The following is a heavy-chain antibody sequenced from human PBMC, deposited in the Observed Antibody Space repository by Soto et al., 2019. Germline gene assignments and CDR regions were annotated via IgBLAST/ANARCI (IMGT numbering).Heavy chain of an antibody. CDR2: ISAYNGNT. J-gene: IGHJ1*01. CDR1: GYTFTSYG. CDR3: ARSDDSSGYAYAEYFQH. D-gene: IGHD3-22*01. Sequence: ASVKVSCKAPGYTFTSYGISWVRQAPGQGLEWMGWISAYNGNTNYAQKLQGRVTMTTDTSTSTAYMELRSLRSDDTAVYYCARSDDSSGYAYAEYFQHWGQGTLVTVSS. V-gene: IGHV1-18*01.